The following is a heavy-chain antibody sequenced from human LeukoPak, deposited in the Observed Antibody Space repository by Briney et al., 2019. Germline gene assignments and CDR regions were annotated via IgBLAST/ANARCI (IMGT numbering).Heavy chain of an antibody. D-gene: IGHD2-15*01. CDR2: IYHSGST. J-gene: IGHJ2*01. CDR3: ARTGYCSGGSCYDYSWYFDL. CDR1: GGSISSSSYY. V-gene: IGHV4-39*07. Sequence: SETLSLTCTVSGGSISSSSYYWGWIRQPPGKGLEWIGSIYHSGSTYYNPSLKSRVTISVDTSKNQFSLKLSSVTAADTAVYYYARTGYCSGGSCYDYSWYFDLWGRGTLVTVSS.